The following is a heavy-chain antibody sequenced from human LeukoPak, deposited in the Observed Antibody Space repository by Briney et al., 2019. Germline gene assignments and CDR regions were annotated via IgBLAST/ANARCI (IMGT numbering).Heavy chain of an antibody. Sequence: SVKVSCKASGGTFSSYAISWVRQDPGQGLEWMGGIIPIFGTANYAQKFQGRVTITADESTSTAYMELSSLRSEDTAVYYCARGQERYYDFWSGYGVWGQGTTVTVSS. CDR1: GGTFSSYA. V-gene: IGHV1-69*01. CDR2: IIPIFGTA. J-gene: IGHJ6*02. D-gene: IGHD3-3*01. CDR3: ARGQERYYDFWSGYGV.